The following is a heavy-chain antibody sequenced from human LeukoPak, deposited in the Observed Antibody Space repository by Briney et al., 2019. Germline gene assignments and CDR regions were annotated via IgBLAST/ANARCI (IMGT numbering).Heavy chain of an antibody. CDR2: IYYSGST. J-gene: IGHJ6*02. V-gene: IGHV4-59*01. CDR1: GGSISSYY. Sequence: SETLSLTCTVSGGSISSYYWSWIRRPPGKGLEWIGYIYYSGSTNYNPSLKSRVTISVDTSKNQFSLKLSSVTAADTAVYYCARRHYYYGMDVWGQGTTVTVSS. CDR3: ARRHYYYGMDV.